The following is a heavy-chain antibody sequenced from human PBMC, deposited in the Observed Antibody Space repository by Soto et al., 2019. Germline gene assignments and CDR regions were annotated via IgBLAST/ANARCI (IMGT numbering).Heavy chain of an antibody. D-gene: IGHD2-2*01. V-gene: IGHV3-72*01. Sequence: EVQLVESGGGLVQPGGSLRLSCAASEFTFSDHYVDWVRQAPGKGLEWVGRTKDKANSYTTEYGASVKGRFTISRDDSQNLVYLQMNSIRTEDTAVYYCVSRRYCSTSSCYGDDFDYWGQGTLVTVSS. CDR3: VSRRYCSTSSCYGDDFDY. J-gene: IGHJ4*02. CDR1: EFTFSDHY. CDR2: TKDKANSYTT.